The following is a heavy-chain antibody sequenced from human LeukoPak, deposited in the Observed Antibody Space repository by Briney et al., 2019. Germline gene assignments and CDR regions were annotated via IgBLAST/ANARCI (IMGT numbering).Heavy chain of an antibody. D-gene: IGHD6-13*01. V-gene: IGHV3-73*01. CDR3: TSELRGYITPRNDY. CDR1: GFTFSGSA. J-gene: IGHJ4*02. Sequence: PGGSLRLSCAASGFTFSGSAMHWVRQASGKGLEWVGRIRGKANSYATAYAASVKGRFTISRDDSKNTAYLQMNSLKTEETAVYYCTSELRGYITPRNDYWGQGTLVTVSS. CDR2: IRGKANSYAT.